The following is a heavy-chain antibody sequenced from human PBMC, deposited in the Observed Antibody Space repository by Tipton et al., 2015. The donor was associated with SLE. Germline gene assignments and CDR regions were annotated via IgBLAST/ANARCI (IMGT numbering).Heavy chain of an antibody. CDR2: IFHSGIT. D-gene: IGHD2-2*01. CDR1: GDSLRSGNW. V-gene: IGHV4-4*02. J-gene: IGHJ4*02. CDR3: ARDRAICDSTSCFRSYFDS. Sequence: TLSLTCAVSGDSLRSGNWWSWVRQSPGKGLEWIGEIFHSGITHYNPSLKSRVTMSVDVSNNQFSLKLSSVTAADTAIYYCARDRAICDSTSCFRSYFDSWGQGTLVTVSS.